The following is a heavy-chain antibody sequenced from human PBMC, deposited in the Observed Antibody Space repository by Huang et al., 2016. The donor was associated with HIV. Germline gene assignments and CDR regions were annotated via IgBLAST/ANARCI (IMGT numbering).Heavy chain of an antibody. CDR2: ISRSGSSI. CDR1: GFTFSSYT. D-gene: IGHD3-10*01. Sequence: EMQLVQSGGGLGKPGGSLRLSCAAYGFTFSSYTLTWVSHTPCQVLVSVSTISRSGSSIYYADCVKGKGRLTVSRDNAKNSLYLQIKSLRAEDTTVYYCATVGWNSGSDAFYFDYWGQGTLVTVSS. V-gene: IGHV3-21*02. J-gene: IGHJ4*02. CDR3: ATVGWNSGSDAFYFDY.